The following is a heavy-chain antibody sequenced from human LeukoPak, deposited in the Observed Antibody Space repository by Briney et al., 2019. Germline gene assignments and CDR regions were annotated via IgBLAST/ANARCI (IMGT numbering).Heavy chain of an antibody. D-gene: IGHD3-16*01. CDR3: AREDGGTPFDY. CDR1: GYSISSGYY. CDR2: IYHSGST. J-gene: IGHJ4*02. Sequence: SETLSLTCAVSGYSISSGYYWGWIRQPPGKGLEWIGSIYHSGSTYYNPSLKSRVTISVDTSKNQFSLKLSSVTAADTAVYYCAREDGGTPFDYWGQGTLATVSS. V-gene: IGHV4-38-2*02.